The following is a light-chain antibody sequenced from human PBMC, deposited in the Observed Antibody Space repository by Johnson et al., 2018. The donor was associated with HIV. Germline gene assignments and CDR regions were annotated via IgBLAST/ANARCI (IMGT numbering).Light chain of an antibody. Sequence: QAVLTQPPSVSAAPGQRVNISCSGNISNIESYFVSWYQQLPGAAPTLLIYEDNKRPSGIPDRFYGSKSGATATLGITGLQTGDEADYYCGIWDASLSPLYVFGSGTTITVL. V-gene: IGLV1-51*02. CDR2: EDN. CDR1: ISNIESYF. J-gene: IGLJ1*01. CDR3: GIWDASLSPLYV.